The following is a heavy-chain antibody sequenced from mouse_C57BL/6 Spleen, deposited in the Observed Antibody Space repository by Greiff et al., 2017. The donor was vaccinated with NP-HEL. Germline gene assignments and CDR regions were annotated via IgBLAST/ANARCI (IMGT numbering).Heavy chain of an antibody. V-gene: IGHV1-55*01. CDR3: ARRRWDYDASYAMDY. Sequence: VQLQQPGAELVKPGASVKMSCKASGYTFTSYWITWVKQRPEQGLEWIGEIYPGSGSTNYNEKFKSKATLTVDTSSSTAYMQLSSLTSEDSAVYYCARRRWDYDASYAMDYWGQGTSVTVSS. CDR2: IYPGSGST. D-gene: IGHD2-4*01. CDR1: GYTFTSYW. J-gene: IGHJ4*01.